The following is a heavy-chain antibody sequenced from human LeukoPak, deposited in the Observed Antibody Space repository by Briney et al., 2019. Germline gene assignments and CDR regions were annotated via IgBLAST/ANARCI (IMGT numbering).Heavy chain of an antibody. CDR2: INHSGST. D-gene: IGHD3-3*01. J-gene: IGHJ4*02. V-gene: IGHV4-30-2*01. CDR1: GGSISRGGYS. Sequence: SQTLSLTCAVSGGSISRGGYSWSWIRQPPGKGLEWIGEINHSGSTNYNPSLKSRVTISVDTSKNQFSLKLSSVTAADTAVYYCARGQSYDFWSGYYRDQYYFDYWGQGTLVTVSS. CDR3: ARGQSYDFWSGYYRDQYYFDY.